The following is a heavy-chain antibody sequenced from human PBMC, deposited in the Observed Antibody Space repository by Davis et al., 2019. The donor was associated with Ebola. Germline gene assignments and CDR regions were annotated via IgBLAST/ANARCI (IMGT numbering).Heavy chain of an antibody. D-gene: IGHD2/OR15-2a*01. CDR1: GFRFDDYA. V-gene: IGHV3-49*04. J-gene: IGHJ6*02. Sequence: PGGSLRLSCQGSGFRFDDYAVTWVRQAPGKGLEWVGLIRSKAYGGTTEYAASVKGRFSITRDDSKSVAYLQVNSLKTEDTAVYYGNRDFSCNTCHDEKYYNYVVDVWGQGTTVTVSS. CDR2: IRSKAYGGTT. CDR3: NRDFSCNTCHDEKYYNYVVDV.